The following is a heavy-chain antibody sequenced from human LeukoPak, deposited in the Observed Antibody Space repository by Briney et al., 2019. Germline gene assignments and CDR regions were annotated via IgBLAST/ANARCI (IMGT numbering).Heavy chain of an antibody. Sequence: SQTLSLTCTVSGGSISSGGYYWSWIRQYPGKGLEWIAYIFHNGNTYYNPSLKSRVMISADTSKNQFSLNLSSVTAADTAVYYCARGYCSSTDCLDFPWGQGTLVAVSS. J-gene: IGHJ5*02. CDR3: ARGYCSSTDCLDFP. CDR1: GGSISSGGYY. V-gene: IGHV4-31*03. CDR2: IFHNGNT. D-gene: IGHD2-2*01.